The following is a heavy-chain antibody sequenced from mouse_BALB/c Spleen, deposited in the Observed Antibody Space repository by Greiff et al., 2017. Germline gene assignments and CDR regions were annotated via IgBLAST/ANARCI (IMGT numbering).Heavy chain of an antibody. CDR2: ISNGGGST. CDR1: GFTFSSYT. J-gene: IGHJ1*01. D-gene: IGHD2-2*01. CDR3: ARYGYDGYFDV. Sequence: EVMLVESGGGLVQPGGSLKLSCAASGFTFSSYTMSWVRQTPEKRLEWVAYISNGGGSTYYPDTVKGRFTISRDNAKNTLYLQMSSLKSEDTAMYYCARYGYDGYFDVWGAGTTVTVSS. V-gene: IGHV5-12-2*01.